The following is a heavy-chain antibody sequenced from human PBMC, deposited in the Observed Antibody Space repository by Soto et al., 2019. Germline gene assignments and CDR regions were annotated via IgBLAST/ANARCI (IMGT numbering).Heavy chain of an antibody. Sequence: VGSLRLSCAASGFSFSKAWMSWVRLTPGKSLEWVARTRNKTDGGTTDYPAPVRGRFTISRDDSRSTLYLQMNSLKTEDTAVYYCITDPYYDFWSGYHFDYWGQGTLVTVSS. D-gene: IGHD3-3*01. J-gene: IGHJ4*02. CDR3: ITDPYYDFWSGYHFDY. CDR1: GFSFSKAW. CDR2: TRNKTDGGTT. V-gene: IGHV3-15*01.